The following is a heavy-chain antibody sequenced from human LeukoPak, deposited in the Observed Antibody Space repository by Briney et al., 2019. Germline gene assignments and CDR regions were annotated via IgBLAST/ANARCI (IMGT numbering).Heavy chain of an antibody. CDR3: ASDSNYGDPLYYFDY. CDR2: IYHSGST. Sequence: PSETLSLTCAVSGYSISSGYYWGRIRQPPGKGLEWIGSIYHSGSTYYNPSLKSRVTISVDTSKNQFSLKLSSVTAADTAVYYCASDSNYGDPLYYFDYWGQGTLVTVSS. D-gene: IGHD4-11*01. CDR1: GYSISSGYY. V-gene: IGHV4-38-2*01. J-gene: IGHJ4*02.